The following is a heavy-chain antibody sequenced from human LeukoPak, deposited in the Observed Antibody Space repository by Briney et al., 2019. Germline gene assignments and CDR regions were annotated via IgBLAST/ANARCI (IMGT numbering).Heavy chain of an antibody. D-gene: IGHD2-8*02. CDR1: GVSTISIESY. Sequence: SETLSLTCTVSGVSTISIESYWSWVRQPPGKGLEWIGNINHLTRPIYSPSLSGRITISLDTSTDRLSLTLASVTAADTAVYYCARGNIELAQLHFDPWGPGTLVTVSS. CDR3: ARGNIELAQLHFDP. CDR2: INHLTRP. J-gene: IGHJ5*02. V-gene: IGHV4-39*07.